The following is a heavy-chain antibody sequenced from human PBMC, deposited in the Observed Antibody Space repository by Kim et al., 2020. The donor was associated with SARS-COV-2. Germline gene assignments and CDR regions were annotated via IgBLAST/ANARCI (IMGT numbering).Heavy chain of an antibody. CDR3: ARSITIFGVVPSHLMDV. V-gene: IGHV1-3*01. CDR2: INAGNGNT. Sequence: ASVKVSCKASGYTFTSYAMHWVRQAPGQRLEWMGWINAGNGNTKYSQKFQGRVTITRDTSASTAYMELSSLRSEDTAVYYCARSITIFGVVPSHLMDVWGQGTTVTVSS. J-gene: IGHJ6*02. CDR1: GYTFTSYA. D-gene: IGHD3-3*01.